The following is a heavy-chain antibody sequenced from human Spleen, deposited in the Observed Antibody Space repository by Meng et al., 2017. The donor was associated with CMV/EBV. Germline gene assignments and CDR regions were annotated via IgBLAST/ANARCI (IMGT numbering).Heavy chain of an antibody. J-gene: IGHJ4*02. Sequence: GGSLRLSCKGSRDSFTSYWIAWVRQMPGKGLECMGIINPGDSDTRYSPSFQGQVTISADKSISTAYLQWSSLKASDTAMYYCARHGIAAAAKYYFDYWGQGTLVTVSS. CDR2: INPGDSDT. V-gene: IGHV5-51*01. CDR1: RDSFTSYW. D-gene: IGHD6-13*01. CDR3: ARHGIAAAAKYYFDY.